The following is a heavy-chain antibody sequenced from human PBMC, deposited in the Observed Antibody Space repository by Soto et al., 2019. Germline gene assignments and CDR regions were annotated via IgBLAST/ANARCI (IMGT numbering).Heavy chain of an antibody. V-gene: IGHV3-74*01. D-gene: IGHD2-2*02. CDR2: INSDGSST. J-gene: IGHJ5*02. CDR3: ARDPPDSPAAIWVGWFGP. Sequence: XVSLTPSGEAPCSPLSSYCMHWVPRAPGKGLVWVSRINSDGSSTSYADSVKGRFTISRDNTKNTLYLQMNSLSAEDTAVYYCARDPPDSPAAIWVGWFGPWGQGTLVTFSS. CDR1: CSPLSSYC.